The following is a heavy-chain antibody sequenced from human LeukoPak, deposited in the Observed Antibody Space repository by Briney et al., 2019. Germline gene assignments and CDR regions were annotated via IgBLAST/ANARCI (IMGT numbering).Heavy chain of an antibody. CDR2: ISGGGGST. Sequence: GGSLRLSCAASGFTFSSYAMSWVRQAPGKGLEWVSAISGGGGSTYYADSVKGRFTISRDSSKNTLYLQMNSLRAEDTAVYYCAKSPTVTMFDYWGQGTLATVSS. V-gene: IGHV3-23*01. CDR1: GFTFSSYA. J-gene: IGHJ4*02. CDR3: AKSPTVTMFDY. D-gene: IGHD4-17*01.